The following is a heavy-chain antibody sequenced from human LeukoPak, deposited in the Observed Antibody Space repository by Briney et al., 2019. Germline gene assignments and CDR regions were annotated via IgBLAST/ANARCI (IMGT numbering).Heavy chain of an antibody. J-gene: IGHJ4*02. D-gene: IGHD6-19*01. CDR1: GGSISSGGYY. CDR3: ARDRRYSSGWWGFDY. CDR2: IYYSGST. Sequence: SQTLSLTCTVSGGSISSGGYYWSWIRQHPGKGLEWIGYIYYSGSTYYNPSLKSRVTISVDTSKNQFSLKLSSVTAADTAVYYCARDRRYSSGWWGFDYWGQGTLVTVSS. V-gene: IGHV4-31*03.